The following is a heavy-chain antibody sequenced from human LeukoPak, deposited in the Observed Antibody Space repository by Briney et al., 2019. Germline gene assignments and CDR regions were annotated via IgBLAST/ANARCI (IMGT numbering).Heavy chain of an antibody. CDR3: ATEPNSYRSGATIDN. D-gene: IGHD3-10*01. Sequence: GGSLRLSCGASGFTFSSYNMNWVRRVPGKGLEWVSYISSSSSTIYYADSVKGRFAISRDNANYSVYLQMSRLTAEDTAVYHCATEPNSYRSGATIDNWGQGTLVTVSS. J-gene: IGHJ4*02. V-gene: IGHV3-48*01. CDR2: ISSSSSTI. CDR1: GFTFSSYN.